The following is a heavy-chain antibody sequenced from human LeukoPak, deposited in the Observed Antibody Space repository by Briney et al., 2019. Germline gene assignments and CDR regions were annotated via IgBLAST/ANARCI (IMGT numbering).Heavy chain of an antibody. Sequence: ASVKVSCKASGYTFTSYYMHWVRQAPGQGLEWMGIINPSGGSTSYAQKFQGRVTMTREMSTSTVYMELSSLRSEDTAVYYCARVGAHDAFDIWGQGTMVTVSS. CDR3: ARVGAHDAFDI. J-gene: IGHJ3*02. CDR1: GYTFTSYY. CDR2: INPSGGST. D-gene: IGHD1-26*01. V-gene: IGHV1-46*01.